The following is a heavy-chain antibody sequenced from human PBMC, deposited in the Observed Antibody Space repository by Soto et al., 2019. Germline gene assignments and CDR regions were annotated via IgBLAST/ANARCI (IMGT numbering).Heavy chain of an antibody. D-gene: IGHD4-4*01. V-gene: IGHV1-69*13. J-gene: IGHJ4*02. CDR2: IIPIFGTA. CDR1: GGTFSSYA. Sequence: SVKVSCKVSGGTFSSYAISWVRQAPGQGLEWMGGIIPIFGTANYAQKFQGRVTITADESTSTAYMELSSLRSEDTAVYYCARGLNDYMSAFDYWGQGTLVTVSS. CDR3: ARGLNDYMSAFDY.